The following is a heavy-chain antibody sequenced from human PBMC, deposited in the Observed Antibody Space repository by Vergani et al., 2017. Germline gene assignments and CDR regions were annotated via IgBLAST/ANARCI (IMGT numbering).Heavy chain of an antibody. V-gene: IGHV4-59*01. CDR2: IYSTGST. J-gene: IGHJ4*02. D-gene: IGHD2-2*01. CDR3: ARSRDCTSTKCFFDY. Sequence: QVQLQESGPGLVKPSETLSLICTVSDGSFSTKYWSWIRQSPGKGLEWIGHIYSTGSTKYNPSLKSRVTISIDTSKNQFSQKLYTVTAADTAVYYCARSRDCTSTKCFFDYWGQGTLVTVSS. CDR1: DGSFSTKY.